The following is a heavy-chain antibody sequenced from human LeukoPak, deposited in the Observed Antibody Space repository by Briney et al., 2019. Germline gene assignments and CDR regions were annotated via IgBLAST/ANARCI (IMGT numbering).Heavy chain of an antibody. D-gene: IGHD3-22*01. V-gene: IGHV1-46*01. Sequence: ASVKVSCKASGYTFTSYYIHWVRQAPGQGLEWMGIINPSGGSTSYAQKFQGRVTMTRDTSTSTVYMELSSLRSEDTAVYYCASTGLLDSSALEGGGVDYWGQGTLVTVSS. J-gene: IGHJ4*02. CDR3: ASTGLLDSSALEGGGVDY. CDR1: GYTFTSYY. CDR2: INPSGGST.